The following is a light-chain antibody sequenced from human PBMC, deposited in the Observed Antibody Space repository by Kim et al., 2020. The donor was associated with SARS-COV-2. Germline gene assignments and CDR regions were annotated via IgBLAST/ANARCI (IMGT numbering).Light chain of an antibody. CDR1: QDSKNN. Sequence: SSVGARVILTCRASQDSKNNVVWFQQKPGKAPRSLIYAASSLQSGVPSKFSGSGSGPDFTLTISSLQPEAFATYYCQQYQSSPVTFGQGTRLEI. V-gene: IGKV1-16*02. CDR3: QQYQSSPVT. CDR2: AAS. J-gene: IGKJ5*01.